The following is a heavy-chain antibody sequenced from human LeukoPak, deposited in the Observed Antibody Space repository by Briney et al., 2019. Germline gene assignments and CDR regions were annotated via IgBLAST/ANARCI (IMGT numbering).Heavy chain of an antibody. CDR1: GDSASSNSAT. V-gene: IGHV6-1*01. Sequence: SQTLSLTCAISGDSASSNSATWNWIRQSPSRGLEWLGRTYYRSKWHNNYAVSVKSRITINPDTSKNQLSLQLNSVTPEDTAVYYCARGQGGATDYWGQGTLVTVSS. D-gene: IGHD1-26*01. CDR3: ARGQGGATDY. CDR2: TYYRSKWHN. J-gene: IGHJ4*02.